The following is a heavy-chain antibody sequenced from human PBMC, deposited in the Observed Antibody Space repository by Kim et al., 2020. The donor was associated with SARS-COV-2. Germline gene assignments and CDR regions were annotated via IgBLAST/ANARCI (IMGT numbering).Heavy chain of an antibody. V-gene: IGHV4-61*01. D-gene: IGHD3-3*01. CDR1: GGSVSSGSYY. J-gene: IGHJ6*02. CDR2: IYYSGST. Sequence: SETLSLTCTVSGGSVSSGSYYWSWIRQPPGKGLEWIGYIYYSGSTNYNPSLKSRVTISVDTSKNQFSLKLSSVTAADTAVYYCAREGGDFWSGYWGYYYYGMDVWGQGTTVTVSS. CDR3: AREGGDFWSGYWGYYYYGMDV.